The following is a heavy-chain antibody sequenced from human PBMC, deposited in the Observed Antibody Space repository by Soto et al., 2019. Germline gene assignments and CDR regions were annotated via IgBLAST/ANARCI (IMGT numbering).Heavy chain of an antibody. CDR1: GDSVTSHY. V-gene: IGHV4-34*01. CDR3: ARRGYGSRWPKVYMDV. Sequence: SETLSLTCSFSGDSVTSHYLTWIRQSPEKGLEWIGEMNHTGFTNYNPSLKSRVTISVDTSKNQFSLKLSSVTAADTAVYYCARRGYGSRWPKVYMDVWGKGTTVTVSS. CDR2: MNHTGFT. J-gene: IGHJ6*03. D-gene: IGHD6-13*01.